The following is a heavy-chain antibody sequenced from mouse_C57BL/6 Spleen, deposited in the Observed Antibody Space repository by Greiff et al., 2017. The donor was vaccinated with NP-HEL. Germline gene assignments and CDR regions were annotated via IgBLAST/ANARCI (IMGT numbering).Heavy chain of an antibody. CDR1: GYTFTSYW. CDR2: IDPSDSYT. J-gene: IGHJ4*01. Sequence: QVQLQQPGAELVMPGASVKLSCKASGYTFTSYWMHWVKQRPGQGLEWIGEIDPSDSYTNYNQKFKGKSTLTVDKSSSTAYMQLSSLTSEDSAVYYCARDHGSSPMDYWGQGPSVTVSS. V-gene: IGHV1-69*01. D-gene: IGHD1-1*01. CDR3: ARDHGSSPMDY.